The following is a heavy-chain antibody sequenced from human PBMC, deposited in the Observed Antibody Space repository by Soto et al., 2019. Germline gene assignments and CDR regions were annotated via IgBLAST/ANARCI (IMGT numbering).Heavy chain of an antibody. J-gene: IGHJ5*02. CDR1: GYTFTSYD. Sequence: QVQLVQSRDEVKKPGASVKVSCKASGYTFTSYDINWVRQATGQGLEWMGWMNPNSGNTGYAQKFQGRVTMTRNTSISTAYMELSSLRSEDTAVYYCARGHVDTAMVTAGFDPWGQGTLVTVSS. CDR2: MNPNSGNT. V-gene: IGHV1-8*01. D-gene: IGHD5-18*01. CDR3: ARGHVDTAMVTAGFDP.